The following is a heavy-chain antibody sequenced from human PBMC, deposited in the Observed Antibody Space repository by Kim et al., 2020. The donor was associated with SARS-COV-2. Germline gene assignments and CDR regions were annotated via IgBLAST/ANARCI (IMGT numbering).Heavy chain of an antibody. Sequence: GGSLRLSCAGPGLTFDTYAMTWVRQPPGRGLEWVSSISASGGTTYYADSVGGRFAISRDNSQNTLYLQMTSLRPEDTAVYFCAGALQLWLKTLGYYSYGMDVWGRGTPVTVSS. CDR3: AGALQLWLKTLGYYSYGMDV. D-gene: IGHD2-21*01. CDR2: ISASGGTT. J-gene: IGHJ6*02. CDR1: GLTFDTYA. V-gene: IGHV3-23*01.